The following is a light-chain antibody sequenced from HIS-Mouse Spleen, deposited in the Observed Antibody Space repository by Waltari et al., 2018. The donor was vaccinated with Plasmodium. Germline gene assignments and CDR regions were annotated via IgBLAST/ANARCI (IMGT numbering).Light chain of an antibody. V-gene: IGKV4-1*01. CDR1: QSVLYSSNNKNY. CDR2: WAS. Sequence: DIVMTQSPDSLAVSLGERATINCKSSQSVLYSSNNKNYLAWYQQKPGQPPKLLIYWASTRESGVPDRVSGSGSGTDFTLTISSLHAEDVAVYYCQQYYSTPYTFGQGTKLEIK. CDR3: QQYYSTPYT. J-gene: IGKJ2*01.